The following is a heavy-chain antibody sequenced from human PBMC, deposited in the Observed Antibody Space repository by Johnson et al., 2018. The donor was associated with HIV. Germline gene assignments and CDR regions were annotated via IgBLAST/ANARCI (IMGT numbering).Heavy chain of an antibody. CDR2: IKQDGSEK. CDR1: GFTFSSYW. V-gene: IGHV3-7*01. CDR3: ARVRQLWHAVDI. J-gene: IGHJ3*02. D-gene: IGHD5-18*01. Sequence: VQLVESGGGLVQPGGSLRLSCAASGFTFSSYWMSWVRQAPGKGLEWVANIKQDGSEKYYVDSVKGRFTIARDNAKNSRYLQMNSLRAEDTAGYYCARVRQLWHAVDIWGQGTMVTVSS.